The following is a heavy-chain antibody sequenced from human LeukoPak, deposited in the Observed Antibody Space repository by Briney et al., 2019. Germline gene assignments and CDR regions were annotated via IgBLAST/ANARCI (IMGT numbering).Heavy chain of an antibody. D-gene: IGHD3-22*01. V-gene: IGHV4-59*01. CDR3: ARAGSSGYSVDY. CDR1: GGSISRYY. Sequence: SETLSLTCTVSGGSISRYYWSWIRQPPGKGLEWIGYIYYSGGTNYNPSLKSRVTISVDTSKNQFSLRLNSVTAADTAVYYCARAGSSGYSVDYWGQGTLVTVSS. J-gene: IGHJ4*02. CDR2: IYYSGGT.